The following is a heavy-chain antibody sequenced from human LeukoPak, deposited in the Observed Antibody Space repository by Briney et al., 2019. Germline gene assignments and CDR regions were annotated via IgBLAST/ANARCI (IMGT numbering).Heavy chain of an antibody. CDR2: LHYSGYT. Sequence: SETLSLTCTVSGGSISNGDFYWTWIRQPPGKGLEWIGYLHYSGYTYHNPSLKSRITTSIDTSKNQFSLKLSSVTAADTAVYYCARDFLHDSSGYDAFDIWGPGTMVTVSS. J-gene: IGHJ3*02. D-gene: IGHD3-22*01. CDR1: GGSISNGDFY. V-gene: IGHV4-30-4*01. CDR3: ARDFLHDSSGYDAFDI.